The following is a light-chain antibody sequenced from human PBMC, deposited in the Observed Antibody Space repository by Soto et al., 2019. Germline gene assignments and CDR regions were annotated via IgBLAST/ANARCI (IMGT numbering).Light chain of an antibody. CDR1: QSVSSN. CDR2: GAS. Sequence: EIVMTQSPATLSVSPGERATLSCRASQSVSSNLAWYQQKPGQAPRLLIYGASTRATGIPARFSGSGSGTEFTLTISSLQSEDFAVYYCQQYNIWPGTFGHGTKLEIK. J-gene: IGKJ2*01. CDR3: QQYNIWPGT. V-gene: IGKV3-15*01.